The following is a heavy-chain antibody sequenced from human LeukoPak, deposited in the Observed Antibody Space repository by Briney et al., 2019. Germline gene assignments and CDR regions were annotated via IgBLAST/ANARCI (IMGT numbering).Heavy chain of an antibody. CDR1: GFTFSSYA. J-gene: IGHJ4*02. D-gene: IGHD3-10*01. CDR3: APYGLGSMSGYFDY. V-gene: IGHV3-23*01. CDR2: ISGSGGST. Sequence: RGSLRFSCAASGFTFSSYAMSWVRQAQGKGLEWGSAISGSGGSTYYADSVKGRFTISRDNSKNTLYLQMNSLRAEDTAVYYCAPYGLGSMSGYFDYWGQGTLVTVSS.